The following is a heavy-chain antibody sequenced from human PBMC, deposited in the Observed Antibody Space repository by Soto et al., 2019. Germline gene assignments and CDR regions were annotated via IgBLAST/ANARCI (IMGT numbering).Heavy chain of an antibody. D-gene: IGHD5-18*01. Sequence: EVRLLESGGGLVQRGGSLRLSCAASQFTFSNYGMNWVRQAPGKGLEWVSGISGSGGSTYYADSVKGRFTISRDDSKNTLYLQMNSLRGEDTAVYYCAKHLDGYSYGYAFDIRGQGTMVTVSS. CDR3: AKHLDGYSYGYAFDI. V-gene: IGHV3-23*01. CDR1: QFTFSNYG. J-gene: IGHJ3*02. CDR2: ISGSGGST.